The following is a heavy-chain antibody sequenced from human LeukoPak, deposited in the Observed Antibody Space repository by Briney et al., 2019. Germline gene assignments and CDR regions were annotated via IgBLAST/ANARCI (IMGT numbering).Heavy chain of an antibody. D-gene: IGHD3-3*01. J-gene: IGHJ2*01. V-gene: IGHV3-21*01. Sequence: PGGTLRLSCAASGFTFNSYGMSWVRQAPGKGLEWVSSISSRSSYIYNADSVKGRFTISRDNAKNSLYLQMNSLRAEDAAVYYCARESVRFLEWLLSDPIYWYFDLWGRGTLVTVSS. CDR2: ISSRSSYI. CDR1: GFTFNSYG. CDR3: ARESVRFLEWLLSDPIYWYFDL.